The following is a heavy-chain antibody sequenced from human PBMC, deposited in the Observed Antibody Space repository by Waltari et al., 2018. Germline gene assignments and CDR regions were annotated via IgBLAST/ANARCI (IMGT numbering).Heavy chain of an antibody. V-gene: IGHV1-69*12. J-gene: IGHJ5*02. CDR2: IIPIFGTA. D-gene: IGHD2-2*02. CDR3: ARSKDNIVVVPAAIGWFDP. Sequence: QVQLVQSGAEVKKPGSSVKVSCKASGGNFSSYAISWVRQAPGQGLEWMGGIIPIFGTANYAQKFQGRVTITADESTSTAYMELSSLRSEDTAVYYCARSKDNIVVVPAAIGWFDPWGQGTLVTVSS. CDR1: GGNFSSYA.